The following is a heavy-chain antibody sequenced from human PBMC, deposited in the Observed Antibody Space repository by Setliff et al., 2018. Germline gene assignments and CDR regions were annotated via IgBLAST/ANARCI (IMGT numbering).Heavy chain of an antibody. CDR1: GFTFSNAW. CDR2: IRSKTDGGTT. J-gene: IGHJ2*01. V-gene: IGHV3-15*01. D-gene: IGHD3-16*01. CDR3: ARDSTWYWYFDL. Sequence: KPGGSLRLSCTASGFTFSNAWMTWVRQAPGKGLEWVGRIRSKTDGGTTDYAAPVKGRFTISRDDSKNTMYLQMNSLKTEDTAVYYCARDSTWYWYFDLWGRGTLVTVSS.